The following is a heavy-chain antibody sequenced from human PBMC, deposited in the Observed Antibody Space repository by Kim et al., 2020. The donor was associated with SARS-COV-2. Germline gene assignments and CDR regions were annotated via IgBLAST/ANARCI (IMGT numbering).Heavy chain of an antibody. V-gene: IGHV4-59*01. CDR1: GGSISSYY. CDR2: IYYSGST. Sequence: SETLSLTCTVSGGSISSYYWSWIRQPPGKGLEWIGYIYYSGSTNYNPSLKSRVTISVDTSKNQFSLKLSSVTAADTAVYYCARDSGRGGYNWFDPWGQGTLVTVSS. D-gene: IGHD3-16*01. CDR3: ARDSGRGGYNWFDP. J-gene: IGHJ5*02.